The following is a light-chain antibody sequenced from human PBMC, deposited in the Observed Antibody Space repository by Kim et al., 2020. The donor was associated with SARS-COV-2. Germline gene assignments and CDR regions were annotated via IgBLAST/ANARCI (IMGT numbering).Light chain of an antibody. CDR1: QSISSW. CDR2: KAS. J-gene: IGKJ2*03. V-gene: IGKV1-5*03. CDR3: QQYNSYSYS. Sequence: SATVGDRLPITCRASQSISSWLAWYQQKPGKAPKLLIYKASSLESGVPSRFSGSGSGTEFTLTISSLQPDDFATYYCQQYNSYSYSFGQGTKLEI.